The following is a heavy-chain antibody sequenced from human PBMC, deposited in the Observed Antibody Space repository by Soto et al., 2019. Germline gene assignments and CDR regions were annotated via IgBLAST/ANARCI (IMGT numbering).Heavy chain of an antibody. CDR1: GFTFSSYS. CDR2: ISSSSSYI. CDR3: ARGEFSLAAASIVFDY. D-gene: IGHD6-13*01. Sequence: GGSLRLSCAASGFTFSSYSMNWVRQAPGKGLEWVSSISSSSSYIYYADSVKGRFTISRDNAKNSLYLQMNSLRAEDTAVYYCARGEFSLAAASIVFDYWGQGTLVTVSS. V-gene: IGHV3-21*01. J-gene: IGHJ4*02.